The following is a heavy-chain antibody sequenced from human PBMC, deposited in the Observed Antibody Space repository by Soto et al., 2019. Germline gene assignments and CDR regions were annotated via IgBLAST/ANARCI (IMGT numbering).Heavy chain of an antibody. CDR3: AKPHLNYGSYWYFDL. CDR2: ISGSGGST. CDR1: GFTFSSYA. Sequence: EVQLLESGGGLVQPGGSLRLSCAASGFTFSSYAMSWVRQAPGKGLEWVSAISGSGGSTYYADSVKGRCTISRDNSKNTLYLQMNSLRAEDTAVYYCAKPHLNYGSYWYFDLWGRGTLVPVSS. J-gene: IGHJ2*01. V-gene: IGHV3-23*01. D-gene: IGHD4-17*01.